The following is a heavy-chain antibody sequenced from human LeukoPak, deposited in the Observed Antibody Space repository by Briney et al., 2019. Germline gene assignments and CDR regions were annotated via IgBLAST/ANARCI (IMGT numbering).Heavy chain of an antibody. J-gene: IGHJ4*02. Sequence: GGSLRLSCAASGFTFSSYEMNWVRQAPGKGLEWVSAISGSGGSTYYADSVKGRFTISRDNSKNTLYLQMNSLRAEDTAVYYCAKGRIQLRGLFDYWGQGTLVTVSS. CDR1: GFTFSSYE. CDR3: AKGRIQLRGLFDY. D-gene: IGHD5-18*01. V-gene: IGHV3-23*01. CDR2: ISGSGGST.